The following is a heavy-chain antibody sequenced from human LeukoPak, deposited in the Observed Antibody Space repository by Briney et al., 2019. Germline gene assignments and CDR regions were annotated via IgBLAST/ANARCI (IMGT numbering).Heavy chain of an antibody. Sequence: GGSLRLSCAASGFTFSSYAMSWVRQAPGKGLEWVSAITSSGGSTYYADSVKGRFTISRDNARNTLDLQMNSLRAEYSAVYYCDEANWGSGYWGQGTLVTVSS. CDR1: GFTFSSYA. D-gene: IGHD7-27*01. J-gene: IGHJ4*02. CDR3: DEANWGSGY. CDR2: ITSSGGST. V-gene: IGHV3-23*01.